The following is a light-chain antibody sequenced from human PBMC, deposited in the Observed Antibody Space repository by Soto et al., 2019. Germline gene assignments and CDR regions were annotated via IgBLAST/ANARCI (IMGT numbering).Light chain of an antibody. CDR2: DVS. V-gene: IGLV2-14*01. Sequence: QSALTQPASVSGSPGQSITISCTRTSSDVGGYNYVSWYQQHPGKAPKLMIYDVSNRPSGVSNRFSGSKSGNTASLTISGLQAEDEVDYYCSSYTSSTTWVFGGGTQLTVL. CDR1: SSDVGGYNY. J-gene: IGLJ3*02. CDR3: SSYTSSTTWV.